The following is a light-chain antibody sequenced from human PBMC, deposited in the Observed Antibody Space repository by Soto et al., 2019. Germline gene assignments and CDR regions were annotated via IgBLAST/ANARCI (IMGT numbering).Light chain of an antibody. J-gene: IGKJ5*01. V-gene: IGKV1-39*01. CDR1: QTIDRY. CDR2: AAS. CDR3: QHNYSRPIA. Sequence: IQMTQSPSSLSASIGDTVTITCRASQTIDRYSNWFQQKSGQAPKLLMNAASTLQSGVPSRFTGSGSGTEFTLTISGLQPEDFATYYCQHNYSRPIAFGQGTRRDIK.